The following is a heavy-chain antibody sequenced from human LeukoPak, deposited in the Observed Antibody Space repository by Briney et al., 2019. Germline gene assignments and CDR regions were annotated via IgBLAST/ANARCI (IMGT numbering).Heavy chain of an antibody. D-gene: IGHD3-3*01. V-gene: IGHV3-21*01. Sequence: GGSLRLSCAASGFTFSSYSMNWVRQAPGKGLEWVSSISSSSSYIYYADSVKGRFTISRDNAKNSLYLQMNSLRAEDTAVYYCARDRYYDFWSGYYFVGMDFWGQGTTVTVSS. J-gene: IGHJ6*02. CDR2: ISSSSSYI. CDR1: GFTFSSYS. CDR3: ARDRYYDFWSGYYFVGMDF.